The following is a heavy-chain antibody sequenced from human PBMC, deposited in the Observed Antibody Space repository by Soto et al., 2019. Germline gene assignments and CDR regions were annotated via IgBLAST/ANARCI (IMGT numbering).Heavy chain of an antibody. Sequence: QMQLVESGGGVVQPGRSLRLSCVASGFPFREFGMHWVRQAPGKGLEWVALISYDGSDYADSVKGRFTIYRDDSRDTLSLRMDKLSPDDTGVYFCARRWNYYIDFWGQGTQVGVSS. CDR3: ARRWNYYIDF. D-gene: IGHD3-10*01. J-gene: IGHJ4*02. V-gene: IGHV3-33*05. CDR1: GFPFREFG. CDR2: ISYDGSD.